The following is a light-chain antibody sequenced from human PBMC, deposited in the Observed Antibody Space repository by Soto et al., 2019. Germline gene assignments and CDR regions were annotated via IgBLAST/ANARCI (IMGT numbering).Light chain of an antibody. J-gene: IGKJ2*01. CDR1: QSVSSSY. Sequence: EIVLTESRGTLSLSPGERATLSCRASQSVSSSYLAWYQQKPGQAPRLLIYGASSRATGIPDRCSGSGSGTDFTLTISRLEPQDFAVYFCQQYGNSPPNTFGQGTKVDIK. V-gene: IGKV3-20*01. CDR3: QQYGNSPPNT. CDR2: GAS.